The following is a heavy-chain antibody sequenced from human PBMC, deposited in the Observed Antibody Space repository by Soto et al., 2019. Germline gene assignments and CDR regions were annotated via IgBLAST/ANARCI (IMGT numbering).Heavy chain of an antibody. Sequence: SETLSLTCNVSGGSISTSSYYWGWIRQPPGKELEWIGSVYYSGSTYYNPSLKSRVTISVDTPQDQFSLKLSSVAAADTAVYYCVRTVAGTLYYFDYWGQGTLVTVSS. CDR1: GGSISTSSYY. V-gene: IGHV4-39*01. CDR3: VRTVAGTLYYFDY. D-gene: IGHD6-19*01. J-gene: IGHJ4*02. CDR2: VYYSGST.